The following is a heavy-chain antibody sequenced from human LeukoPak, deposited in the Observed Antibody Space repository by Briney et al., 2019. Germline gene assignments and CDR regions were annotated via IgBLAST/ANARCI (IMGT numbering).Heavy chain of an antibody. CDR3: ARRGGYSYGYYFDY. CDR2: IYYSGST. D-gene: IGHD5-18*01. J-gene: IGHJ4*02. CDR1: GGSISSSSYY. Sequence: SETLSLTCTVSGGSISSSSYYCGWIRQPPGKGLEWIGSIYYSGSTNYNPSLKSRVTISVDTSKNQFSLKLSSVTAADTAVYYCARRGGYSYGYYFDYWGQGTPVTVSS. V-gene: IGHV4-39*07.